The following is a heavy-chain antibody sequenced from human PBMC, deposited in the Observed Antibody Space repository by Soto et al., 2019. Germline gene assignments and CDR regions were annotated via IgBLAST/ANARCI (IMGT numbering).Heavy chain of an antibody. J-gene: IGHJ6*02. CDR3: ARDSKRGVPAAMSDYYYYGMDV. V-gene: IGHV3-21*01. CDR1: GFTFSSYS. Sequence: GRSQRLSCAASGFTFSSYSMNWVRQTQGKGLEWVSSISSSSSYIYYADSVKGRFTISRDNAKNSLYLQMNSLRAEDTAVYYCARDSKRGVPAAMSDYYYYGMDVWGQGTTVTVSS. CDR2: ISSSSSYI. D-gene: IGHD2-2*01.